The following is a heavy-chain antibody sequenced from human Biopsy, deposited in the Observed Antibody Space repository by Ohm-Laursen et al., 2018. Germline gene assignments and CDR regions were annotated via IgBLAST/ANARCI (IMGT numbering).Heavy chain of an antibody. D-gene: IGHD3-10*01. CDR2: VFYSGTT. Sequence: GTLSLTCSVSGSSIRTFDYYWGWVRQPPGKGLEWIGCVFYSGTTHYNPSLKRRVTISQDESNNQFSLTLTSVTARDTADYYCARIYFYGLGSSDFFLDVWGHGTPVAVSS. CDR1: GSSIRTFDYY. V-gene: IGHV4-39*01. CDR3: ARIYFYGLGSSDFFLDV. J-gene: IGHJ4*01.